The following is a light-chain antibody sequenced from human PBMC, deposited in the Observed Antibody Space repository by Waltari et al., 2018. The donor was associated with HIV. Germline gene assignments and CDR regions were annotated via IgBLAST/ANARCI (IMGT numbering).Light chain of an antibody. CDR2: KDS. Sequence: SYALTQAPSVSVSPGQTAKITCPGDALSKPHVYWYQQKPGQAPLMMIFKDSERPSEIPARFSASSSGSTSILTISGVQAEDEADYYCQSGHNSDSIFGGGTKLTVL. CDR1: ALSKPH. CDR3: QSGHNSDSI. V-gene: IGLV3-25*03. J-gene: IGLJ2*01.